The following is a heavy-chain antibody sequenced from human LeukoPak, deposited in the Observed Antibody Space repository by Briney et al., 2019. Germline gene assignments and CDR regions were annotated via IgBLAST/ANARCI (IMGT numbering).Heavy chain of an antibody. Sequence: GGSLRLSCAVSGFTFSVYGMNWVRQAPGKGLEWLSHISSGGTTIYYADSVKGRFTVSRDNVENSLFLQMNSLRVDDTAVYYCVRDFEVPAAAPHYYYFYNMVVRGTGTPLTVSS. J-gene: IGHJ6*03. D-gene: IGHD2-2*01. CDR2: ISSGGTTI. V-gene: IGHV3-48*04. CDR3: VRDFEVPAAAPHYYYFYNMVV. CDR1: GFTFSVYG.